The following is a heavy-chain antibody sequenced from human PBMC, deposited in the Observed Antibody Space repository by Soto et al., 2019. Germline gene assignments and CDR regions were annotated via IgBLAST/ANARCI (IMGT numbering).Heavy chain of an antibody. V-gene: IGHV3-23*01. CDR3: AKDLYGDFDY. CDR2: ISGSGGTT. CDR1: GFPFDNYA. J-gene: IGHJ4*02. Sequence: EVQLLESGGGLVQPGGSLRLSCAASGFPFDNYAMTWVRQAPGKGLEWVSTISGSGGTTYYTDSVKGRFTISRDNSKNTLLLQMNSLRAEDTAVYYCAKDLYGDFDYWGQGTLVTVSS. D-gene: IGHD4-17*01.